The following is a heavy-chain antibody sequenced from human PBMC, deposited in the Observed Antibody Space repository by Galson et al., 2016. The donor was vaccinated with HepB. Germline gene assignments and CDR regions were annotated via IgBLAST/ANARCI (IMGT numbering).Heavy chain of an antibody. CDR3: VYRPKNNAYIDL. Sequence: PALVKPTQTLTLTCTFSGFSLTSTGVGVGWIRQPPGKALEWLAVIYWDDDEHYGPSVRGRVTITKDTSKNQVVLRMTHMDPVDSGTYYCVYRPKNNAYIDLGGQGTLVTGSS. CDR2: IYWDDDE. J-gene: IGHJ5*02. CDR1: GFSLTSTGVG. V-gene: IGHV2-5*05. D-gene: IGHD3-16*01.